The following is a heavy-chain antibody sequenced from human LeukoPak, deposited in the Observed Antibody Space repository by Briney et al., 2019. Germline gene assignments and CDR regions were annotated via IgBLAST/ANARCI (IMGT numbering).Heavy chain of an antibody. D-gene: IGHD3-22*01. J-gene: IGHJ3*02. Sequence: SQTLSLTCAVSGGSISSGGYSWSWIRQPPGKGLEWIGYIYHSGSTYYNPSLKSRVTISVDRSKNQFSLKLSSVTAADTAVYYCARDYYDSSGDAFDIWGQGTMVTVSS. CDR1: GGSISSGGYS. V-gene: IGHV4-30-2*01. CDR3: ARDYYDSSGDAFDI. CDR2: IYHSGST.